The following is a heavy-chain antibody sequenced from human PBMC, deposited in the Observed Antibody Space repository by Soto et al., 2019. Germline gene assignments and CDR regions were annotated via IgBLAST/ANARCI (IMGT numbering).Heavy chain of an antibody. V-gene: IGHV1-3*01. D-gene: IGHD4-17*01. CDR1: GYTFTSYA. CDR2: INAGNGNT. Sequence: QVQRVQSGAEVKKPGASVKVSCKASGYTFTSYAMHWVRQAPGQRLEWMGWINAGNGNTKYSQKFQGRVTITRDTSASTAYMELSSLRSEDTAVYYCARDSDGDYSTFFDYWGQGTLVTVSS. CDR3: ARDSDGDYSTFFDY. J-gene: IGHJ4*02.